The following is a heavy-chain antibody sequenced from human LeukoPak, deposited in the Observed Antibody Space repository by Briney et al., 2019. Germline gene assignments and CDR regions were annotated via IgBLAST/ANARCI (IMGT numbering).Heavy chain of an antibody. D-gene: IGHD2-15*01. CDR3: ARGSQVGYCSGGSCHYYYSGMDV. CDR2: INHSGST. J-gene: IGHJ6*02. Sequence: SETLSLTCAVYGGSFSGYYWSWIRQPPGKGLEWIGEINHSGSTNYNPSLKSRVTISVDTSKNQFSLKLSSVTAADTAVYYCARGSQVGYCSGGSCHYYYSGMDVWGQGTTVTVSS. V-gene: IGHV4-34*01. CDR1: GGSFSGYY.